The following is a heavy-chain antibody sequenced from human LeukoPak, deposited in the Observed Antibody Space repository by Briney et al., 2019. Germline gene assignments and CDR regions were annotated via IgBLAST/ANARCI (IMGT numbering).Heavy chain of an antibody. Sequence: SVKVSCKASGGTFTSYAISWVRQAPGQGLEWMGGIIPIFGTANYAQKFQGRVTITADKSTSTDYMELSSLRSEGTAVYYCAVQPRITMVRGVIIDGYWFVPWGQGTLVTVSS. J-gene: IGHJ5*02. CDR2: IIPIFGTA. CDR1: GGTFTSYA. D-gene: IGHD3-10*01. V-gene: IGHV1-69*06. CDR3: AVQPRITMVRGVIIDGYWFVP.